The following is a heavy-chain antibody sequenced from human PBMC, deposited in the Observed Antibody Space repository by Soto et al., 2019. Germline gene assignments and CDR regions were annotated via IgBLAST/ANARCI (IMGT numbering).Heavy chain of an antibody. D-gene: IGHD3-16*01. CDR1: GGSISSGYYY. Sequence: SETLSLTCSVSGGSISSGYYYWSWIRQPPGKGLEWIGNIYYSGNTYYNPSLKSRLIISIDTSKNHFSLKVGSVTAADAAVYYCASCALCGMDVWGQGTTVTVSS. V-gene: IGHV4-30-4*08. CDR3: ASCALCGMDV. CDR2: IYYSGNT. J-gene: IGHJ6*02.